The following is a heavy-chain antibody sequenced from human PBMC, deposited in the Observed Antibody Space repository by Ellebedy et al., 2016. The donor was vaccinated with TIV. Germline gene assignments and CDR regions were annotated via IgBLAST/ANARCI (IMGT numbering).Heavy chain of an antibody. Sequence: GGSLRLXXAASGFTFSTYAMTWVRQAPGMGLEWVSGISGSGGSTYYADSVKGRFTISRDNSKNTLYLQMNSLRAEDTALYYCAKVDYHTSGYSDYWGQGTPVTVSS. CDR3: AKVDYHTSGYSDY. J-gene: IGHJ4*02. CDR2: ISGSGGST. D-gene: IGHD3-22*01. V-gene: IGHV3-23*01. CDR1: GFTFSTYA.